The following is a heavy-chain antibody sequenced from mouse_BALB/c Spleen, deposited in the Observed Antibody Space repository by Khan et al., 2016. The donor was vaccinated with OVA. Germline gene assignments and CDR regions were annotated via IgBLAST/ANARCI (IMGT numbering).Heavy chain of an antibody. J-gene: IGHJ3*01. V-gene: IGHV1-81*01. CDR3: ASGGYSVFAY. CDR1: GYTFTDYV. CDR2: IFPGSGTP. Sequence: VQLQESGPELVKPGASLKVSCKASGYTFTDYVIGWVRQRTSQGLEWIGDIFPGSGTPYYNENFKDKATLTADKSSNTAYMQLSSLPSEDSAVYLRASGGYSVFAYWGQGTLVTVSA. D-gene: IGHD2-14*01.